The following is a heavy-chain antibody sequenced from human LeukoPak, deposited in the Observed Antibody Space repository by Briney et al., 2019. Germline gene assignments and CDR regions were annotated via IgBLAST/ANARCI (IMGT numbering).Heavy chain of an antibody. CDR3: AKDLLRWAFDY. CDR2: IKSKISGGTT. V-gene: IGHV3-15*07. CDR1: GFTFSNAW. J-gene: IGHJ4*02. Sequence: GGSLRLSCAASGFTFSNAWMNWVRQAPGKGLEWVGRIKSKISGGTTDYAAPVKGRFVISRDDLKNMLYLQMNSLTTEDTAVYYCAKDLLRWAFDYWGQGTLVTVSS. D-gene: IGHD2-15*01.